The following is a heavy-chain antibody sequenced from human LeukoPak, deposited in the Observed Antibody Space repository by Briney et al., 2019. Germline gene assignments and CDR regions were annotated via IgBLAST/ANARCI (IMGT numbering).Heavy chain of an antibody. CDR2: IYYSGST. V-gene: IGHV4-39*01. Sequence: SQTLSLTCTVSGGSISSGGYYWSWIRQHPGKGLEWIGSIYYSGSTYYNPSLKSRVTISVDTSKNQFSLKLSSVTAADTAVYYCASTNRIAVAGFDPWGQGTLVTVSS. CDR3: ASTNRIAVAGFDP. D-gene: IGHD6-19*01. CDR1: GGSISSGGYY. J-gene: IGHJ5*02.